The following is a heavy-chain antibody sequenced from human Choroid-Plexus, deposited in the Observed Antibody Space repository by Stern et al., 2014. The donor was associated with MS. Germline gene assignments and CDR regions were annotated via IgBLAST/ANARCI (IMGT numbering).Heavy chain of an antibody. CDR3: AKDRHYLTYFFDH. J-gene: IGHJ5*02. CDR1: GFTFGSCA. D-gene: IGHD2/OR15-2a*01. CDR2: VSYDGSNK. Sequence: VQLVESGGGVVQPGRPLRLSCVASGFTFGSCAMHWVRQAPGKGLEWEAGVSYDGSNKYYADSVKGRFTISRDNSQNTLYMQMSSLRPEDTAVYYCAKDRHYLTYFFDHWGQGSLDTVSS. V-gene: IGHV3-30*18.